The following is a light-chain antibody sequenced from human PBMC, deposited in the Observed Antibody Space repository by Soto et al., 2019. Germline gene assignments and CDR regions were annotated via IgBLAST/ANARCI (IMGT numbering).Light chain of an antibody. CDR3: QQYNNWPRT. CDR2: GAS. Sequence: EIVMTQSPATLSVSPGERATLSCRASQSISGNLAWYQQKPGQAPRLLIYGASTRATVIPARFSGSGSGTEFTLTISSLQSEDFAVYYCQQYNNWPRTFGQGTKVEIK. V-gene: IGKV3-15*01. J-gene: IGKJ1*01. CDR1: QSISGN.